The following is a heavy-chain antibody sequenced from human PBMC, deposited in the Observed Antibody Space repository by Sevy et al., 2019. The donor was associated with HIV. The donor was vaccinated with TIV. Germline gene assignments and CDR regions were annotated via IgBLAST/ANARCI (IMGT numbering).Heavy chain of an antibody. D-gene: IGHD2-2*02. V-gene: IGHV5-51*01. CDR3: ARLLEGVHCSSTSCYTSAHYFYGMDV. CDR1: GYSFTSYW. Sequence: GESLKISCKGSGYSFTSYWIGWVRQMPGKGLEWMGIICPGDSDTRYSPSFQGQVTISADKSISTAYLQWSSLKASDTAMYYCARLLEGVHCSSTSCYTSAHYFYGMDVWGQGTTVTVSS. CDR2: ICPGDSDT. J-gene: IGHJ6*02.